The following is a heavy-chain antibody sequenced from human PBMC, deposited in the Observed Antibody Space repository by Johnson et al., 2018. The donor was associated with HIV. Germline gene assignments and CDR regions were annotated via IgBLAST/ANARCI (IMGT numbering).Heavy chain of an antibody. Sequence: QVQLVESGGGLVQPGRSLRLSCAASGFTFSSYGMHWVRQAPGEGLDWVTVISYDGSNKYYADSVKGRLTVSRDNFKNTLHLQMNSLRGEDTAVYYCARDRGWGYVGGNSWNAFDIWGQGTMVTVSS. V-gene: IGHV3-30*03. D-gene: IGHD4-23*01. CDR1: GFTFSSYG. CDR3: ARDRGWGYVGGNSWNAFDI. CDR2: ISYDGSNK. J-gene: IGHJ3*02.